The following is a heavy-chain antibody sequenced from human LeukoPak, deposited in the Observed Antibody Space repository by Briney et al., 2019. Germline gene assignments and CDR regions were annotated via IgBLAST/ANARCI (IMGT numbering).Heavy chain of an antibody. D-gene: IGHD2-15*01. V-gene: IGHV4-4*07. J-gene: IGHJ4*02. CDR2: ISASGST. CDR1: GGSISSSY. Sequence: SETLSLTCSVSGGSISSSYWSWIRQPAGKGLEWIGRISASGSTNYNPSLKSRATLSVDTSKNHFSLKLRSVTAADTAVYYCARTIVVVVAATIDYWGQGTLVTVSS. CDR3: ARTIVVVVAATIDY.